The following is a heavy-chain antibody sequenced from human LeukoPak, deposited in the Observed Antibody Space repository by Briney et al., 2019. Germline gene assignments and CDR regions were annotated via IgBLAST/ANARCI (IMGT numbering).Heavy chain of an antibody. CDR3: ARDQGYFDY. Sequence: QPGGSLRLSCAASGFTFRNYGLSWFRQAPGKGLEWVANIKQDGSEKYYVDSVKGRFTISRDNAKNSLYLQMNSLRAEDTAVYYCARDQGYFDYWGQGTLVTVSS. D-gene: IGHD6-13*01. V-gene: IGHV3-7*01. J-gene: IGHJ4*02. CDR2: IKQDGSEK. CDR1: GFTFRNYG.